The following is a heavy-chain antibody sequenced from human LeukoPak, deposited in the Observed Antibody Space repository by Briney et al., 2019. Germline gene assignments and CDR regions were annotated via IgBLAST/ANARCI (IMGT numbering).Heavy chain of an antibody. CDR3: AKGGLYYDYVWGSYRFDY. J-gene: IGHJ4*02. Sequence: GGSLRLSCAVSGFPFGSFAMTWVRQAPGKGLEWVSSISDNGGSTYYADSVKGRFTISRDNSKNTLYLQMTSLRAEDTAVYYCAKGGLYYDYVWGSYRFDYWGQGTLVTVSS. CDR1: GFPFGSFA. V-gene: IGHV3-23*01. CDR2: ISDNGGST. D-gene: IGHD3-16*02.